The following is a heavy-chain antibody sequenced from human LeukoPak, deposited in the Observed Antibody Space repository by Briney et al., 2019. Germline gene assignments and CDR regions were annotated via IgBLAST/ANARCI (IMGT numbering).Heavy chain of an antibody. CDR2: IYYSGST. D-gene: IGHD3-3*01. CDR1: GGSISSYY. J-gene: IGHJ3*01. V-gene: IGHV4-59*01. Sequence: SETLSLTCTVSGGSISSYYWSWIRQPPGRGLEWIGYIYYSGSTNYNPSLKSRVTISVDTSKNQFSLKLSSVTAADTAVYYCARAIFGVASRLPIPSAFDVWGQGTMVTVSS. CDR3: ARAIFGVASRLPIPSAFDV.